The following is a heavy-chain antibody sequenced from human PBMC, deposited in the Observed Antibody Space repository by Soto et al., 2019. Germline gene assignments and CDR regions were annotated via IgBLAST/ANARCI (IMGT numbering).Heavy chain of an antibody. V-gene: IGHV3-53*04. CDR1: GFTVSSNY. J-gene: IGHJ4*02. Sequence: PGGSLRLSCAASGFTVSSNYMSWVRQAPGKGLEWVSVIYSGGSTYYADSVKGRFTISRHNSKNTLYLQMNSLRAEDTAVYYCARGAESNQKSRNYYGSGSPIQYWGQGTLVTVSS. CDR2: IYSGGST. D-gene: IGHD3-10*01. CDR3: ARGAESNQKSRNYYGSGSPIQY.